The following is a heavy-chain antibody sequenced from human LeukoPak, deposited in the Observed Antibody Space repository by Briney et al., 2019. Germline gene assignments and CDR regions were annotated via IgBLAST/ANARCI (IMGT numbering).Heavy chain of an antibody. V-gene: IGHV3-48*01. CDR3: AKDHLMYVVPAAKSWFDP. J-gene: IGHJ5*02. CDR1: GFTFSSYS. Sequence: PGGSLRLSCAASGFTFSSYSMNWVRQAPGKGLEWVSYISSSSSTIYYADSVKGRFTISRDNAKNSLYLQMNSLRAEDTAVYYCAKDHLMYVVPAAKSWFDPWGQGTLVTVSS. D-gene: IGHD2-2*01. CDR2: ISSSSSTI.